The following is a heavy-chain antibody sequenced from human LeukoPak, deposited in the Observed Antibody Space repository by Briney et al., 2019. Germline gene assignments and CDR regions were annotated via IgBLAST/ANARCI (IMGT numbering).Heavy chain of an antibody. D-gene: IGHD5-18*01. CDR3: ARHPGIQLWIDY. V-gene: IGHV4-59*08. Sequence: SETLSLTCSVSGGSMSRYYWSWIRQPPGKGLEWIAYIYDNSGYNPTNYNPSLKSRVTISLDASNNQFSLKLTSLTAADTAVYYCARHPGIQLWIDYWGQGTLVTVSS. J-gene: IGHJ4*02. CDR2: IYDNSGYNPT. CDR1: GGSMSRYY.